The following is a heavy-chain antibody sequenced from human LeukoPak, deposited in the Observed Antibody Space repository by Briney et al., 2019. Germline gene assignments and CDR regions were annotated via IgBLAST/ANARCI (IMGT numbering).Heavy chain of an antibody. CDR2: IYYSGST. CDR1: GGSISSYY. D-gene: IGHD5-12*01. V-gene: IGHV4-59*01. J-gene: IGHJ3*02. CDR3: ARRLDGAFDI. Sequence: SETLSLTCIVSGGSISSYYWSWIRQPPGKGLEWIGYIYYSGSTNYNPSLKSRVTISVDTSKNQFSLKLSSVTAADTAVYYCARRLDGAFDIWGQGTMVTVSS.